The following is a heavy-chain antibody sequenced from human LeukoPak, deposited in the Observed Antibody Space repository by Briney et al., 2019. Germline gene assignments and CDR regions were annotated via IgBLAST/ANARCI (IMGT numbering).Heavy chain of an antibody. CDR1: GYSISSGYY. CDR2: IYHSGST. Sequence: SETLSLTCAVSGYSISSGYYWGWIRQPPGKGLEWIGYIYHSGSTYYNPSLKSRVTISVDRSKNQFSLKLSSVAAADTAVYYCAREVTTGAFDIWGQGTMVTVSS. D-gene: IGHD2-21*02. V-gene: IGHV4-38-2*01. CDR3: AREVTTGAFDI. J-gene: IGHJ3*02.